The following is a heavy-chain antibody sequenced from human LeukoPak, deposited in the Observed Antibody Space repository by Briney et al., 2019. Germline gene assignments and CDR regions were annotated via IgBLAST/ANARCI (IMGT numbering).Heavy chain of an antibody. D-gene: IGHD3-10*01. CDR1: GGSISSSSYY. V-gene: IGHV4-39*07. J-gene: IGHJ4*02. CDR3: ARTYYYGSGSQKGFDY. CDR2: IYYSGST. Sequence: SETLSLTCTVSGGSISSSSYYWGWIRQPPGKGLEWIGSIYYSGSTYYNPSLKSRVTISVDTSKNQFSLKLSSVTAADTAVYYCARTYYYGSGSQKGFDYWGQGILVTVSS.